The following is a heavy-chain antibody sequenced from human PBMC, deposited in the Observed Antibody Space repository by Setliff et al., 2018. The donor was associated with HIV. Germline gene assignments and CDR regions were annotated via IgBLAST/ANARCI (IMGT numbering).Heavy chain of an antibody. CDR3: ARLIHTGLLYFDF. J-gene: IGHJ4*02. CDR2: IYYTGRS. Sequence: PSETLSLTCTVSGGSISSSDYYWGWIRQPPGKGLEWIGSIYYTGRSFHNPSLKSRITISVDTSKNQFSLNLRSVTAADTAVYFCARLIHTGLLYFDFWGLGTLVTAPQ. V-gene: IGHV4-39*01. CDR1: GGSISSSDYY. D-gene: IGHD2-8*02.